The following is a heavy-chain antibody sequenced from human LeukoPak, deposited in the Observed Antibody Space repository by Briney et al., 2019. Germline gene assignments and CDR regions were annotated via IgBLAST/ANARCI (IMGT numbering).Heavy chain of an antibody. J-gene: IGHJ4*02. CDR2: INHSGST. Sequence: SETLSLTCAVYGGSFSGYYWSWIRQPPGKGLEWIGEINHSGSTNYNPSLKSRVTISVDTSKNQFSLKLSSVTAAGTAVYYCARGRSTFYGDYVSEFDYWGQGTLVTVSS. D-gene: IGHD4-17*01. V-gene: IGHV4-34*01. CDR1: GGSFSGYY. CDR3: ARGRSTFYGDYVSEFDY.